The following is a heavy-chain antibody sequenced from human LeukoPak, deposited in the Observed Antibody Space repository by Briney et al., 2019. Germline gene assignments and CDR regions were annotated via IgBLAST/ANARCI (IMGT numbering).Heavy chain of an antibody. J-gene: IGHJ4*02. CDR3: AKRGVVIRVILVGFHKEAYYFDS. V-gene: IGHV3-23*01. D-gene: IGHD3-22*01. CDR2: ISGSGGGT. Sequence: GGSLRLSCAVSGITLSNFGMSWVRQAPGKGLEWVAGISGSGGGTNYADSVKGRFTISRDNSKNTLYLQMNSLRAEDTAVYFCAKRGVVIRVILVGFHKEAYYFDSWGQGALVTVSS. CDR1: GITLSNFG.